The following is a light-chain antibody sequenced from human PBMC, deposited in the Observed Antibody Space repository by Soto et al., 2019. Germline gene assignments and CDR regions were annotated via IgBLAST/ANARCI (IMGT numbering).Light chain of an antibody. J-gene: IGKJ1*01. CDR1: QSVTKN. CDR2: GAS. Sequence: EIVMTQSPATLSVSPGERVTLSCRASQSVTKNLAWYQQKPGQAPRLLIYGASTRATGIPARISGSGSGTEFTLTISSLQSADFAVYYCQQYNNWPRTFGQGTKVEIK. V-gene: IGKV3D-15*01. CDR3: QQYNNWPRT.